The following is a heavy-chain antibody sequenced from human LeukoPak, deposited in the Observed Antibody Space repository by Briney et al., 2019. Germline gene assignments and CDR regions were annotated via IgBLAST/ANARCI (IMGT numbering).Heavy chain of an antibody. CDR2: ISNSGGST. CDR1: AFTFSSYT. D-gene: IGHD6-13*01. V-gene: IGHV3-23*01. Sequence: GGSLRLSCAASAFTFSSYTMSWVRQAPGKGLEWVSAISNSGGSTYYADSVKGRFTISRDNSKNTLYLQMNSLRAEDTAIYYCASSSWYALDYWGQGTLVTVSS. CDR3: ASSSWYALDY. J-gene: IGHJ4*02.